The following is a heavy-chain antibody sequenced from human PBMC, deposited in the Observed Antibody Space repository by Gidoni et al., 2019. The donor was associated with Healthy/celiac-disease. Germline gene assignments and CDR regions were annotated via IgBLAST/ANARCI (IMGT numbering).Heavy chain of an antibody. CDR1: GYTFPSYY. J-gene: IGHJ4*02. D-gene: IGHD3-22*01. CDR2: INPSGGST. Sequence: QVQLVQSGAEVKKPGASVKVSCTASGYTFPSYYMHWVRQAPGQGLEWMGIINPSGGSTSYAQKFQGRVTMTRDTSTSTVYMELSSLRSEDTAVYYCARTYYYDSSGHKGADYWGQGTLVTVSS. CDR3: ARTYYYDSSGHKGADY. V-gene: IGHV1-46*03.